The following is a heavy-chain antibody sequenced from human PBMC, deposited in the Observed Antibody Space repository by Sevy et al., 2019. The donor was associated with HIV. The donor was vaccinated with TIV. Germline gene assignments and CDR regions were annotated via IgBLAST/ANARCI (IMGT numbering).Heavy chain of an antibody. V-gene: IGHV3-30*04. CDR3: ARGHYDYVWGSYRSYYYGMDV. Sequence: GGSLRLSCAASGFTFSSYAMHWVRQAPGKGLEWVAVISYDGSNKYYADSVKGRFTISRDNSKNTLYLQMNSLRAEETAVYYWARGHYDYVWGSYRSYYYGMDVWGQGTTVTVSS. CDR2: ISYDGSNK. J-gene: IGHJ6*02. CDR1: GFTFSSYA. D-gene: IGHD3-16*02.